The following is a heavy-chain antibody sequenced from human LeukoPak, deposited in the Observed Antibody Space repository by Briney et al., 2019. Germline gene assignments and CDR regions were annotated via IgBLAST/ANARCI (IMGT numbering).Heavy chain of an antibody. CDR3: AKMGSRFLYYYMDV. Sequence: GGTLSLSCAASGFTLSSYAMSWVRQAPGKGLEWVSSNSGSHGRPYYEDSMKGRCTNSRDNFNNTLYLQMNSLRAEDTAVYYCAKMGSRFLYYYMDVWGKGTTVTVSS. CDR1: GFTLSSYA. J-gene: IGHJ6*03. CDR2: NSGSHGRP. V-gene: IGHV3-23*01. D-gene: IGHD3-3*01.